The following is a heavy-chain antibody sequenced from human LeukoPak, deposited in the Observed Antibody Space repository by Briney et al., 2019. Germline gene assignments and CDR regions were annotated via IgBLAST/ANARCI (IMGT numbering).Heavy chain of an antibody. D-gene: IGHD3-3*01. CDR3: ARDRIGNDFWSGLTPGAFDI. V-gene: IGHV4-31*03. CDR2: IYYSGST. J-gene: IGHJ3*02. CDR1: GGSISSGGYY. Sequence: SQTLSLTCTVSGGSISSGGYYWGWIRQHPGKGLEWIGYIYYSGSTYYNPSLKSRVTISVDTSKNQFSLKLSSVTAADTAVYYCARDRIGNDFWSGLTPGAFDIWGQGTMVTVSS.